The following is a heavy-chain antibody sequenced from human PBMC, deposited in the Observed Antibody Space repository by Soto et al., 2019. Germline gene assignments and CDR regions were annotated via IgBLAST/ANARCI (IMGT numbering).Heavy chain of an antibody. Sequence: GGSLRLSCAASGFIFSGSAMHWVRQASGKGLEWVGRIRSKANSYATAYAASVKGRFTISRDDSKNTAYLQMNSLKTEDTAVYYFTRWIQLRYGMDVWCQGTTVTVSS. CDR2: IRSKANSYAT. V-gene: IGHV3-73*01. CDR1: GFIFSGSA. D-gene: IGHD5-18*01. J-gene: IGHJ6*02. CDR3: TRWIQLRYGMDV.